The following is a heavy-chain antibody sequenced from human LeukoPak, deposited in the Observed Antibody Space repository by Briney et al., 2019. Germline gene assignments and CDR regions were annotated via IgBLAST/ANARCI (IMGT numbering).Heavy chain of an antibody. CDR1: GFIFSPYA. J-gene: IGHJ4*02. D-gene: IGHD6-13*01. Sequence: QSGGSLRLSCSASGFIFSPYAMHWVRQAPGKGLEYVSSISSEGKTTYYADSVKGRFTISRDNSKNTLYLQMSSLRPEDTAVYYCVKDRWVDHWGQGTLVTVSS. CDR2: ISSEGKTT. V-gene: IGHV3-64D*06. CDR3: VKDRWVDH.